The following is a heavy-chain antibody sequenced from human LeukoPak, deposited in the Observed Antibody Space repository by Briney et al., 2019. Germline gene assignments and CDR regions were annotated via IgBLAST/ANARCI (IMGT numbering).Heavy chain of an antibody. J-gene: IGHJ4*02. CDR3: SPVANVWGSYGARPKTDY. Sequence: GGSLRLSCAASGFSFNNAWMTWVRQAPGKGLEWVGRIKSIPDGGTLDYAAPVKGRFIISRDDSKNTMYLQMNSLKTEDTAVYYCSPVANVWGSYGARPKTDYWGQGTLVTVSS. V-gene: IGHV3-15*01. CDR1: GFSFNNAW. CDR2: IKSIPDGGTL. D-gene: IGHD3-16*01.